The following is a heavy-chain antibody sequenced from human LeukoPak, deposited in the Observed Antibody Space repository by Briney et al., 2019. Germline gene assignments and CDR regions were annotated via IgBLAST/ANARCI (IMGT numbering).Heavy chain of an antibody. CDR1: VYTFTSYD. CDR3: ASSTVTADY. CDR2: MNPNSGNT. J-gene: IGHJ4*02. V-gene: IGHV1-8*01. Sequence: ASVKVSCKASVYTFTSYDINWVRQASGQGLEWMGWMNPNSGNTGYAQKFQGRVTMTRNTSISTAYMELSRLRYEDTAVYYCASSTVTADYWGQGTLVTVSS. D-gene: IGHD4-17*01.